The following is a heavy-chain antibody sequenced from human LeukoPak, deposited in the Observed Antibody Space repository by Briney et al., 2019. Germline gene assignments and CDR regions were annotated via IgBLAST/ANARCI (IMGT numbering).Heavy chain of an antibody. Sequence: SETLSLTCTVSGGSISSSSYYWGWIRQPPGKGLEWIGSIYYSGSTYYNPSLKSRVTISVDTSKNQFSLKLSSVTAADTAVYYCASLYYDSSGYYLRYWGQGTLVTVSS. CDR3: ASLYYDSSGYYLRY. CDR1: GGSISSSSYY. CDR2: IYYSGST. J-gene: IGHJ4*02. D-gene: IGHD3-22*01. V-gene: IGHV4-39*01.